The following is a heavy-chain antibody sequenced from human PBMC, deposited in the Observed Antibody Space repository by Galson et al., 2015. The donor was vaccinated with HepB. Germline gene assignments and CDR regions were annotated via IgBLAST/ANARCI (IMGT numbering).Heavy chain of an antibody. D-gene: IGHD3-22*01. CDR1: GFTFSSYS. CDR3: ARDNRGYYYDSRRDAFDI. V-gene: IGHV3-48*04. Sequence: SLRLSCAASGFTFSSYSMNWVRQAPGKGLEWVSYISSSSSTIYYADSVKGRFTISRDNAKNSLYLQMNSLRAEDTAVYYCARDNRGYYYDSRRDAFDIWGQGTMVTVSS. CDR2: ISSSSSTI. J-gene: IGHJ3*02.